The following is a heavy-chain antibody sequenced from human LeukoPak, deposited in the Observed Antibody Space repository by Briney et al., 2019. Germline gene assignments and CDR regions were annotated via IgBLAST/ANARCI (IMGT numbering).Heavy chain of an antibody. Sequence: GGSLRLSCAASGFTFSSYGMDWVRQAPGKGLEWVAVIWSDGSNTYHADSVKGRFTISRDNSKNTLYLQMNSLRAEDTALYYCARGDYGGYSGKGAFDIWGQGTMVTVSS. CDR3: ARGDYGGYSGKGAFDI. J-gene: IGHJ3*02. D-gene: IGHD4-23*01. V-gene: IGHV3-33*01. CDR1: GFTFSSYG. CDR2: IWSDGSNT.